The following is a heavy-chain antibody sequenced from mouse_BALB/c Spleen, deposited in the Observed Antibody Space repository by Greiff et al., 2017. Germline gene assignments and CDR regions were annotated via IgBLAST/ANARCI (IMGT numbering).Heavy chain of an antibody. V-gene: IGHV5-17*02. D-gene: IGHD2-2*01. J-gene: IGHJ4*01. CDR3: ARWGYGAMDY. CDR1: GFTFSSFG. Sequence: EVKLMESGGGLVQPGGSRKLSCAASGFTFSSFGMHWVRQAPEKGLEWVAYISSGSSTIYYADTVKGRFTISRDNPKNTLFLQMTSLRSEDTAMYYCARWGYGAMDYWGQGTSVTVSS. CDR2: ISSGSSTI.